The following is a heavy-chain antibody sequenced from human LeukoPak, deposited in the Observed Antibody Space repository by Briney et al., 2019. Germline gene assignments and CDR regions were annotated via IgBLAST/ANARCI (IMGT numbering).Heavy chain of an antibody. J-gene: IGHJ5*02. CDR1: GFTFSSYA. Sequence: GGSLRLSCAASGFTFSSYAMHWVRQAPGKGLEWVAVISYDGSNKYYADYVKGRFTISRDNSKNTLYLQMNSLRSEDTAVYYCARDDLDPWGQGTLVTVSS. V-gene: IGHV3-30-3*01. CDR2: ISYDGSNK. CDR3: ARDDLDP.